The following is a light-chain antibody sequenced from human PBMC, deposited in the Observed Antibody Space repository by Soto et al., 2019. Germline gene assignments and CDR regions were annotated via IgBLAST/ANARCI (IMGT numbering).Light chain of an antibody. Sequence: EIVLTQSPGTLTLSPGERATLSCRASQSVRGNYLAWYQQGPGQAPRLLIFAASSRATGIPDRFSGSGSGTDFTLTISRLEPEDFAVYYCQQYSTSPWTFGQGTKVDIK. CDR3: QQYSTSPWT. CDR1: QSVRGNY. V-gene: IGKV3-20*01. CDR2: AAS. J-gene: IGKJ1*01.